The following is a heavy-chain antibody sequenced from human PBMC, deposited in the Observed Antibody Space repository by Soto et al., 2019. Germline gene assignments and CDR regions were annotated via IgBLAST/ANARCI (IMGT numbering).Heavy chain of an antibody. CDR1: GFTFDDYT. CDR3: AKDMITFGGVIVPGLPAS. CDR2: ISWDGGST. J-gene: IGHJ5*02. V-gene: IGHV3-43*01. Sequence: GGSLRLSCAASGFTFDDYTMHWVRQAPGKGLEWVSLISWDGGSTYYADSVKGRFTISRDNSKNSLYLQMNSLRTEDTALYYCAKDMITFGGVIVPGLPASWGQGTLVTVSS. D-gene: IGHD3-16*02.